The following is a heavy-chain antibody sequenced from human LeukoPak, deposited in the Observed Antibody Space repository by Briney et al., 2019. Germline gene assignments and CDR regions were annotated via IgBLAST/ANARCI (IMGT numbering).Heavy chain of an antibody. J-gene: IGHJ4*02. D-gene: IGHD6-13*01. Sequence: PGGSLRLSCAASGFTVSSNYMSWVRQAPGKGLEWVSVIYSGGSTYYADSVKGRFTISRDNSKNTLYLQMNSLRAEDTAVYYCARDVSSSWLDYWGQGTLVTVSS. CDR3: ARDVSSSWLDY. CDR1: GFTVSSNY. CDR2: IYSGGST. V-gene: IGHV3-66*01.